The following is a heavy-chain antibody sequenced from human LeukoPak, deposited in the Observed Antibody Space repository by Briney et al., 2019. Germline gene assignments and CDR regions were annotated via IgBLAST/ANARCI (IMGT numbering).Heavy chain of an antibody. CDR3: ARAKYYYGSGSYGSYYYYYGMDV. D-gene: IGHD3-10*01. CDR1: GGSFSGYY. CDR2: INHSGST. V-gene: IGHV4-34*01. J-gene: IGHJ6*02. Sequence: SETLSLTCAVYGGSFSGYYWSWIRQPPGKGLEWIGEINHSGSTNYNPSLKSRVTISVDTSKNQFSLKLSSVTAAETAVYYCARAKYYYGSGSYGSYYYYYGMDVWGQGTTVTVSS.